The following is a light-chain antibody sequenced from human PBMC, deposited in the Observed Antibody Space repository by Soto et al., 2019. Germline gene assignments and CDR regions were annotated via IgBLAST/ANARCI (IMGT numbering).Light chain of an antibody. CDR2: DAS. Sequence: EIVMTQSPATLSVSPGERATLSCRASQSVGRNLAWYQQKPGQAPRLLIFDASTRATGIPARFSGSGSGTEFTLIISSLQSEDFAVYYCQHYNEWPPWTFGQGTKVDIK. CDR1: QSVGRN. V-gene: IGKV3-15*01. J-gene: IGKJ1*01. CDR3: QHYNEWPPWT.